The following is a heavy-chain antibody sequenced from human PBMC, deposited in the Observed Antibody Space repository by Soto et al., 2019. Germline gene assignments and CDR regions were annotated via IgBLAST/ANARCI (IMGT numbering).Heavy chain of an antibody. V-gene: IGHV3-30*18. D-gene: IGHD1-26*01. CDR1: GFTFSAYG. CDR2: ISNDGNKK. J-gene: IGHJ4*02. CDR3: AKDIYRGSPHEGADY. Sequence: QVQVVESGGGVVQPGNSLRLSCAASGFTFSAYGMHWVRQAPGTGLEWVAVISNDGNKKYYIDSVQGRFTISRDNSKNTLYLQLDTLRAEDTAIYYCAKDIYRGSPHEGADYWGQGTLVTVSS.